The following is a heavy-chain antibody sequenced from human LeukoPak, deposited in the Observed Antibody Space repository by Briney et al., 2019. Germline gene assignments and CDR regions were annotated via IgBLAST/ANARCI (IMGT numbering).Heavy chain of an antibody. V-gene: IGHV3-48*03. D-gene: IGHD3-3*01. CDR1: GFTFSSYE. J-gene: IGHJ4*02. CDR2: ISSSGSTI. CDR3: ARDHYYDFWSGYYSHDFDY. Sequence: GGSLRLSCAASGFTFSSYEMNWVRQAPGKGLEWVSYISSSGSTIYYADSVKGRFTISRDNAKNSLYLQMNSLRAEDTAVYYCARDHYYDFWSGYYSHDFDYWGQGTLVTVSS.